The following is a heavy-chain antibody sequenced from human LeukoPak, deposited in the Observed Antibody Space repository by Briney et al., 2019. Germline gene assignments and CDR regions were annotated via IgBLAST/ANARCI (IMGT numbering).Heavy chain of an antibody. CDR2: VYPGDSDT. Sequence: GESLKISCKGSGYSFTSYWIGWVRQMPGKGLEWMGIVYPGDSDTRYSPSFQDQVTISADKSISTAYLQWSSLKASDTAMYYCARRATIFGVVMYYFDYWGQGTLVTVSS. J-gene: IGHJ4*02. V-gene: IGHV5-51*01. CDR3: ARRATIFGVVMYYFDY. D-gene: IGHD3-3*01. CDR1: GYSFTSYW.